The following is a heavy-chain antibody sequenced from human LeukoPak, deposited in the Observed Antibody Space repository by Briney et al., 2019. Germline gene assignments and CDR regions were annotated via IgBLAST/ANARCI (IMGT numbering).Heavy chain of an antibody. J-gene: IGHJ4*02. Sequence: PGGSLRLSCAASGFTFSSYEMSWVRQAPGKGLEWVAVIWYDGSNKYYADSVKGRFTISRDNSKNTLYLQMNSLRAEDTAVYYCAREGSHSPVDYFDYWGQGTLVTVSS. CDR2: IWYDGSNK. CDR3: AREGSHSPVDYFDY. V-gene: IGHV3-33*08. CDR1: GFTFSSYE. D-gene: IGHD1-26*01.